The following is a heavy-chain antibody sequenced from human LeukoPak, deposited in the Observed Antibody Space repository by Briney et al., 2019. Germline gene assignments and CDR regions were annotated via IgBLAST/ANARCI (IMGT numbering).Heavy chain of an antibody. V-gene: IGHV4-34*01. CDR3: ARQVDYGDYFGRGWFDP. CDR2: INHSGST. D-gene: IGHD4-17*01. J-gene: IGHJ5*02. CDR1: GGSFSGYY. Sequence: SETLSLTCAVYGGSFSGYYWSWIRQPPGKGLEWIGEINHSGSTNYNPSLKSRVTISVDTSKNQFSLKLSSVTAADTAVYYCARQVDYGDYFGRGWFDPWGQGTLVTVSS.